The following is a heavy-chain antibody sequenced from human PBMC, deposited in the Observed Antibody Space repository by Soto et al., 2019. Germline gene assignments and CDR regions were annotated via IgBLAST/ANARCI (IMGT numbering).Heavy chain of an antibody. Sequence: GGSLRLTCAASGFTFSIYALSWVRQAPGKGLEWVSTISGNGGKKFYADSVKGRFTISRDNSKNTLYLQMNSLRAEDTAVYYCAKGGDSSSWKNWFDPWGQGTLVTVSS. V-gene: IGHV3-23*01. D-gene: IGHD6-13*01. CDR3: AKGGDSSSWKNWFDP. CDR1: GFTFSIYA. J-gene: IGHJ5*02. CDR2: ISGNGGKK.